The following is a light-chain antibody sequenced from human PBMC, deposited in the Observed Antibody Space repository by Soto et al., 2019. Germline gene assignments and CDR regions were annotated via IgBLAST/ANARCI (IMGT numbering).Light chain of an antibody. CDR1: QTIRGL. CDR3: QQRHNWPIT. V-gene: IGKV3-11*01. J-gene: IGKJ5*01. CDR2: DTS. Sequence: EIVLTQSPATLSLSPGERATLSCRTSQTIRGLLNWYQQRPGQAPRLLIYDTSNRATDIPARFSGSGSGTAFILTISSLDPEDFGFYFCQQRHNWPITFGQGTRLDIK.